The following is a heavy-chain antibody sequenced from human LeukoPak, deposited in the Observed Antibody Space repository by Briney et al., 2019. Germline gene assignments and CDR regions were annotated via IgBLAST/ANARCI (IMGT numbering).Heavy chain of an antibody. CDR1: GGSISSSNW. D-gene: IGHD5-24*01. CDR3: ANTTRVAPDGRAEYFQH. CDR2: IYHSGST. Sequence: PSGTLSLTCAVSGGSISSSNWRSWVRQPPGQGLEWIGEIYHSGSTNYNPSLKSRVTISVDKSKNQFSLKLSSVTAADTAIYYCANTTRVAPDGRAEYFQHWGQGTLVTVSS. V-gene: IGHV4-4*02. J-gene: IGHJ1*01.